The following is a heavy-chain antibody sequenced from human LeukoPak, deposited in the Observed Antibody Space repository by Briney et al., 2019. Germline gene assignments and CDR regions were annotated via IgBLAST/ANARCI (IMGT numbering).Heavy chain of an antibody. Sequence: ASVKVSCKASGYTFTTYGISWVRQAPGQRLEWMGWISASKGNTNYAQKFQDRVSLTTDTSTSTAYMELRSLTSDDTAVYYCARRRLGSGGWFPFDYWGQGTLVTVSS. CDR3: ARRRLGSGGWFPFDY. CDR1: GYTFTTYG. CDR2: ISASKGNT. D-gene: IGHD2-15*01. J-gene: IGHJ4*02. V-gene: IGHV1-18*01.